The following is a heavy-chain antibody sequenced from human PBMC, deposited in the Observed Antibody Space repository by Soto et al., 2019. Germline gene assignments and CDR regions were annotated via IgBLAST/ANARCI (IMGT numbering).Heavy chain of an antibody. V-gene: IGHV2-5*02. D-gene: IGHD5-12*01. CDR3: AHRRKAQIVATVFDY. CDR2: LYWDDDK. Sequence: QITLKESGPTLVKPTQTLTLTCTFSGFSVISSGEGVGFIRQPPGKALEWLALLYWDDDKRYSPSLKSRLTITKATSKNQVVLTMTNMDPVDTATYYCAHRRKAQIVATVFDYWGQGTLVTVSS. CDR1: GFSVISSGEG. J-gene: IGHJ4*02.